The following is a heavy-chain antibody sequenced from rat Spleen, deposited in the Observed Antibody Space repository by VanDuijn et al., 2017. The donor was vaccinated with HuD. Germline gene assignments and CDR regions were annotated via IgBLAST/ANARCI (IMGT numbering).Heavy chain of an antibody. CDR2: ISYSGST. Sequence: EVQLQESGPGLVKPSQSLSLTCSVTGYSITSYYWGWIRKFPGNKMEWIGHISYSGSTSYNPSLKSRISITRDTSKNQFFLQVNSVTTEDTATYYCARETGYNSYFDYWGQGVMVTVSS. CDR3: ARETGYNSYFDY. J-gene: IGHJ2*01. V-gene: IGHV3-1*01. CDR1: GYSITSYY. D-gene: IGHD1-4*01.